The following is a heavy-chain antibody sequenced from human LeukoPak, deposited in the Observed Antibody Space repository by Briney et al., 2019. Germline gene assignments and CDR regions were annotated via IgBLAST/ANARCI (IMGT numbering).Heavy chain of an antibody. D-gene: IGHD1-26*01. Sequence: GGSLRLSCAASGFTFSSYSMNWVRQAPGKGLEWVSSISSSISYIYYADSVKGRFTISRDNSKNTLYLQMNSLRAEDTAVYYCAKDSVGATYGYWGQGTLVTVSS. CDR3: AKDSVGATYGY. CDR1: GFTFSSYS. CDR2: ISSSISYI. V-gene: IGHV3-21*01. J-gene: IGHJ4*02.